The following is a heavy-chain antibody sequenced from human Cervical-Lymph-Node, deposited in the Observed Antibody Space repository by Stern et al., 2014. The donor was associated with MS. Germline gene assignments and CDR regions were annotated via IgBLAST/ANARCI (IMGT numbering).Heavy chain of an antibody. CDR2: IGTSGDT. Sequence: EVQLVESGGGLVQPGGSLRLSCAASGFTFSTYDMHWVRQAPGKGLEWVSAIGTSGDTFYQGSVKGRFTISRENVKNSLFLQMNSLRAGDTGVYYCVRGSSGWEFDLWGQGTLVSVSS. CDR1: GFTFSTYD. CDR3: VRGSSGWEFDL. D-gene: IGHD6-19*01. V-gene: IGHV3-13*01. J-gene: IGHJ4*02.